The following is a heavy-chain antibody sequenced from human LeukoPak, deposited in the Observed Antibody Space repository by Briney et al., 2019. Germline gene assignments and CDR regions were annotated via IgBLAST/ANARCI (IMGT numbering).Heavy chain of an antibody. J-gene: IGHJ4*02. CDR2: INGDGSST. V-gene: IGHV3-74*01. CDR3: ARGVTTWVNGFDY. Sequence: SGGSLRLSCAASAFTFSSYWMHWVRQAPGKGLVWVSRINGDGSSTNYADSVQGRFTISRDNAKNTLYLHMNSLRAEDTAVYYCARGVTTWVNGFDYWGQGTLVTVSS. CDR1: AFTFSSYW. D-gene: IGHD1-1*01.